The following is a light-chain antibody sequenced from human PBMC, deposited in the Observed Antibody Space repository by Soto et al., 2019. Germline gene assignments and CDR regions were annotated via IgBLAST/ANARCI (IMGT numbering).Light chain of an antibody. CDR3: QQYDNLPPNT. CDR2: DAS. V-gene: IGKV1-33*01. J-gene: IGKJ5*01. CDR1: QSLNNW. Sequence: DIQMTQSPSTLSASVGDRVTITCRASQSLNNWLAWYQQRPGKAPKLLIYDASTLETGVPSRFSGSGSGTDFTFTISSLQPEDIATYYCQQYDNLPPNTFGQGTRLAIK.